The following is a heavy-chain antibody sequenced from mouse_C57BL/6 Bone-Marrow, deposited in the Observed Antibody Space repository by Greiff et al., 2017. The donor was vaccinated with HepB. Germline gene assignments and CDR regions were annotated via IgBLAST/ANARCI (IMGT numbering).Heavy chain of an antibody. CDR2: TFYSGIT. CDR3: ARDQGYYGSLYAMDY. J-gene: IGHJ4*01. CDR1: GFSINSDCY. D-gene: IGHD1-1*01. Sequence: EVKLEESGPSLVRPSQTLSLTCTVTGFSINSDCYWIWIRQFPGNKLEYIGYTFYSGITYYNPSLESRTYITRDTSKNQFSLKWSSVTTEDTATYYCARDQGYYGSLYAMDYWGQGTSVTVSS. V-gene: IGHV3-3*01.